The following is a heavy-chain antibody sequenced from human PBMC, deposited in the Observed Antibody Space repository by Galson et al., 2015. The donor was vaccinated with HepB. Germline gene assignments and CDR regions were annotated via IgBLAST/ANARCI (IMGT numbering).Heavy chain of an antibody. CDR1: GFTFSSYE. CDR2: ISSSGSTI. Sequence: SLRLSCAASGFTFSSYEMNWVRQAPGKGLEWVSYISSSGSTIYYADSVKGRFTIFRDNAKNSLYLQMNSLRAEDTAVYYCARTAIERKYYYGMDVWGQGTTVTVSS. V-gene: IGHV3-48*03. D-gene: IGHD2-21*02. CDR3: ARTAIERKYYYGMDV. J-gene: IGHJ6*02.